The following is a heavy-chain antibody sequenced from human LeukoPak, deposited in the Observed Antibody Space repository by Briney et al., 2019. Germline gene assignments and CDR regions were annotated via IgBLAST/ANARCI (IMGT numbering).Heavy chain of an antibody. CDR1: GFTFSSYA. J-gene: IGHJ4*02. D-gene: IGHD3-16*01. CDR3: VRDVGAVRGEVYFDY. Sequence: GGSLRLSCAASGFTFSSYAMSWVRQAPEKGLEWVSSITGSGPYILYADSVKRRFTISRDNTKNLLYLEMNSLRAEDTAMYYCVRDVGAVRGEVYFDYWGQGTLVTVSS. CDR2: ITGSGPYI. V-gene: IGHV3-21*06.